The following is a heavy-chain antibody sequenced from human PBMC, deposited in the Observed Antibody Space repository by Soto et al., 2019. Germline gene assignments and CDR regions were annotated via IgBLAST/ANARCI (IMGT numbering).Heavy chain of an antibody. V-gene: IGHV1-69*02. CDR3: ARGPQNKYYDFWSGYWNWFDP. D-gene: IGHD3-3*01. CDR2: IIPILSIA. CDR1: GGTFSSYT. J-gene: IGHJ5*02. Sequence: GASVQVSCKASGGTFSSYTISWVRQAPGQGLEWMGRIIPILSIANYAQKFQGRVTITADKSTSTAYMELSSLRSEDTAVYYCARGPQNKYYDFWSGYWNWFDPWGQGTLVTVSS.